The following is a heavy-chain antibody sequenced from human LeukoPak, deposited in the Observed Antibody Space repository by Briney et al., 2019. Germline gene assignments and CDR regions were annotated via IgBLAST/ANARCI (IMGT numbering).Heavy chain of an antibody. D-gene: IGHD3-9*01. V-gene: IGHV1-18*01. CDR2: ISAYNGNT. CDR3: ARLLYDILTGYYSALGY. CDR1: SYTFTSYG. J-gene: IGHJ4*02. Sequence: ASVKVSCKASSYTFTSYGISWVRQAPGQGLEWMGWISAYNGNTNYAQKLQGRVTMTTDTSTSTAYMELRSLRSDDTAVYYCARLLYDILTGYYSALGYWGQGTLVTVSS.